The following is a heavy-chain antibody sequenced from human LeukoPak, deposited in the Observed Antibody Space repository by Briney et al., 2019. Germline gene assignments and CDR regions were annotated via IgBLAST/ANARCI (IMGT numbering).Heavy chain of an antibody. J-gene: IGHJ6*02. CDR1: GFTFSSHA. V-gene: IGHV3-23*01. Sequence: GGSLRLSCAASGFTFSSHAMSWVRQAPGKGLEWVSTISAGGDKTYYADSVKGRFTVSRDNSKNTLDLQMNSLSAENSAVYYCAKGNRALTAYYGMDVWGQGTTVTVSS. CDR3: AKGNRALTAYYGMDV. CDR2: ISAGGDKT. D-gene: IGHD2-21*02.